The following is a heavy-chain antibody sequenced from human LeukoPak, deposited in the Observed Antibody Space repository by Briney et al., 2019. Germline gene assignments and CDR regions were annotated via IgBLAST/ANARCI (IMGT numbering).Heavy chain of an antibody. CDR2: INSDNMYV. CDR1: DFSFSLHN. J-gene: IGHJ4*02. D-gene: IGHD4-17*01. CDR3: AKEGNGDYYFDY. V-gene: IGHV3-21*04. Sequence: GGSLRLSCAASDFSFSLHNMNWVRQAPGKGLEWVSYINSDNMYVFYADSVKGRFTISRDNSKNTLYLQMNSLRAEDTAIYYCAKEGNGDYYFDYWGQGALVTVSS.